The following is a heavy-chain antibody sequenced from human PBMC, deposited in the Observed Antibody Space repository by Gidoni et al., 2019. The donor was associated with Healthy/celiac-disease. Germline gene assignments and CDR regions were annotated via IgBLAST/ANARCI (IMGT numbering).Heavy chain of an antibody. Sequence: QVQLVQSGAGVNKPGSSVKVSCKASGGTFSSYAISWVRQAPGQGLEWMGRIIPILGIANYAKKFQGRVTITADKSTSTAYMELSSLRSEDTAVYYCARDLEVVDTAMVVDWGQGTLVTVSS. CDR3: ARDLEVVDTAMVVD. CDR1: GGTFSSYA. CDR2: IIPILGIA. J-gene: IGHJ4*02. D-gene: IGHD5-18*01. V-gene: IGHV1-69*04.